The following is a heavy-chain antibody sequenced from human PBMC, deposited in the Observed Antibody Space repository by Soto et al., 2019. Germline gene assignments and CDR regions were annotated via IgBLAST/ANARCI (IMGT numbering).Heavy chain of an antibody. Sequence: PSETLSLTCAVYGGSFSGYYWTWIRQPPGTGLEWIGEINHSGSTNYNPSLKSRVTISVDTSKNQFSLKLTSVTAADTAVYYRARGVLRYFDWLSPFNWFDPWGQGTLVTVS. CDR2: INHSGST. D-gene: IGHD3-9*01. CDR1: GGSFSGYY. CDR3: ARGVLRYFDWLSPFNWFDP. J-gene: IGHJ5*02. V-gene: IGHV4-34*01.